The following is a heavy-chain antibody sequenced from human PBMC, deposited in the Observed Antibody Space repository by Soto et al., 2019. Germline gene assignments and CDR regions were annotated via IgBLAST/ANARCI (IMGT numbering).Heavy chain of an antibody. Sequence: ASVKVSCKASGYTFTSYGISWVRQAPGQGLEWMGWISAYSGNTNYAQKLQGRVTMTTDTSTSTAYMELRSLRSDDTAVYYCARGIVGATYYYYGMDVWGQGTTVTVSS. CDR3: ARGIVGATYYYYGMDV. CDR2: ISAYSGNT. V-gene: IGHV1-18*01. J-gene: IGHJ6*02. D-gene: IGHD1-26*01. CDR1: GYTFTSYG.